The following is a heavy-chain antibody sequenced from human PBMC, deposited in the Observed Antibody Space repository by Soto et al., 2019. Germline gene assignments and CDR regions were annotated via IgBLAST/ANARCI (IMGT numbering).Heavy chain of an antibody. CDR3: ARETPSAAAAYYYYGLDV. CDR1: GGTFSSYF. J-gene: IGHJ6*02. CDR2: IIPVFSTA. D-gene: IGHD6-13*01. Sequence: QVHLVQSGAEVKKAGSSVKVSCKAPGGTFSSYFINWVRQAPGQGLEWVGGIIPVFSTASYAEKFQGRVTITADESTSTVYMELSSLRSDDTAVYYCARETPSAAAAYYYYGLDVWGLGTTVTVPS. V-gene: IGHV1-69*01.